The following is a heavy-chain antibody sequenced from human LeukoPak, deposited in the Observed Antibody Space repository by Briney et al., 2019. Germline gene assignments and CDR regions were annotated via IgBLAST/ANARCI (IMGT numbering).Heavy chain of an antibody. CDR1: GFTFGTYA. CDR2: ISASGTA. V-gene: IGHV3-23*01. J-gene: IGHJ4*02. CDR3: AKGDYGDWEPDY. Sequence: GGSLRLSCAASGFTFGTYAMTWVRQASGKGLEWVSVISASGTAHYADSMKGRFTITRDNSKGTVYLQLSSLRPEDTAVYYCAKGDYGDWEPDYWGQGTLVTVSS. D-gene: IGHD4-17*01.